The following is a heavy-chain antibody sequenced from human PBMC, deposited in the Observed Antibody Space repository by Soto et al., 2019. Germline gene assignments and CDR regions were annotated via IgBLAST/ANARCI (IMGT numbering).Heavy chain of an antibody. Sequence: GSLRLSCEASGFTFSHHWMIWVRQAPGKGLEWVASVNQDGNEKYHVDSVMGRFTISRDNAKNSLFLQMNSLTVEDTAVYYCARNISRGNFDPWGQGTQVTVSS. D-gene: IGHD3-10*01. CDR2: VNQDGNEK. J-gene: IGHJ5*02. CDR3: ARNISRGNFDP. V-gene: IGHV3-7*01. CDR1: GFTFSHHW.